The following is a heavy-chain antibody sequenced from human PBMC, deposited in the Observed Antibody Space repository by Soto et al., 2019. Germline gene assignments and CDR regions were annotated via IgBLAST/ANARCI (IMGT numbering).Heavy chain of an antibody. V-gene: IGHV4-4*01. CDR2: IYHTGST. CDR3: ASREHSRGQFIIDD. J-gene: IGHJ4*02. Sequence: KAXEGLSVTVAVSRGSISSDKWGSWVRQPPGQGLEWIGEIYHTGSTNYNPSLKSRLTILVDKSKNQFSLTLTPVTAADTAVYFCASREHSRGQFIIDDWDQGTLVTVSS. CDR1: RGSISSDKW. D-gene: IGHD1-26*01.